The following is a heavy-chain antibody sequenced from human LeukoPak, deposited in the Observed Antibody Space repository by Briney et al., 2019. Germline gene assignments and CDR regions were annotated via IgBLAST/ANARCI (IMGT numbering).Heavy chain of an antibody. V-gene: IGHV4-34*01. D-gene: IGHD3-22*01. J-gene: IGHJ6*02. CDR2: INHSGST. CDR3: ARGRITMIVVVPYYYGMDV. Sequence: SETLSLTCAVYGGSFSGYYWSWIRQPPGKGLEWIREINHSGSTNYNPSLKSRVTISVDTSKNQFSLKLSSVTAADTAVYYCARGRITMIVVVPYYYGMDVWGQGTTVTVSS. CDR1: GGSFSGYY.